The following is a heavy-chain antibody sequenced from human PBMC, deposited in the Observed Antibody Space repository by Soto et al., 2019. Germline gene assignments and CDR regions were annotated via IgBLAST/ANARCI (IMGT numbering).Heavy chain of an antibody. D-gene: IGHD2-15*01. CDR3: VRTSLVVAAATREDY. CDR1: GFTFSSYW. J-gene: IGHJ4*02. CDR2: INSDGSST. V-gene: IGHV3-74*01. Sequence: EVQLVESGGGLVQPGGSLRLSCAASGFTFSSYWMHWVRQAPGKGLVWVSRINSDGSSTSYADSVKCRFTISRDNAKNTLYLQMSSRRAEDTAVYYCVRTSLVVAAATREDYWGQGTLVTVSS.